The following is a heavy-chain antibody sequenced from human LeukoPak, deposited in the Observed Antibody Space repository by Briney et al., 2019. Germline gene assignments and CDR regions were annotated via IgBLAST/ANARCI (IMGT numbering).Heavy chain of an antibody. CDR1: GGSIISSSYY. D-gene: IGHD6-13*01. CDR3: ARGGYSSRMSP. Sequence: SETLSLTCTVSGGSIISSSYYWSWIRQPPGKGLEWIGEINHSGSTNYNPSLKSRVTISVATSKKQFSLKLSSLTAADTAVYYCARGGYSSRMSPWGQGTLVTVAS. J-gene: IGHJ5*02. CDR2: INHSGST. V-gene: IGHV4-39*07.